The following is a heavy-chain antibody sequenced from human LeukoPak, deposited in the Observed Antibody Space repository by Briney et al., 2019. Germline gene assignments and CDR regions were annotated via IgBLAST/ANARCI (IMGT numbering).Heavy chain of an antibody. D-gene: IGHD3-22*01. J-gene: IGHJ4*02. V-gene: IGHV1-8*01. Sequence: ASVKVSCKASGYTFTSYDINWVRQATGQGLEWMGWMNPNSGNTGYAQKFQGRVTMTRNTSISTAYMELSSLRSEDTAVYYCARGFYDSSGYYGYYFDYWGQGTLVTVSP. CDR2: MNPNSGNT. CDR1: GYTFTSYD. CDR3: ARGFYDSSGYYGYYFDY.